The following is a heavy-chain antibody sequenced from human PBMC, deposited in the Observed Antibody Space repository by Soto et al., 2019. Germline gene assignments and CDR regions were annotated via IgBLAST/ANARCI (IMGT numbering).Heavy chain of an antibody. Sequence: SETLSLTCTVSGGSISSYYWNWIRQPPGKGLEWIGYIYYSGSTNYNPSLKSRVTISVDTSKNQFSLKLSSVTAADTAVYYCARDSRVVVAAYSLLGMDVWGQGTTVTVSS. CDR2: IYYSGST. CDR3: ARDSRVVVAAYSLLGMDV. D-gene: IGHD2-15*01. CDR1: GGSISSYY. V-gene: IGHV4-59*01. J-gene: IGHJ6*02.